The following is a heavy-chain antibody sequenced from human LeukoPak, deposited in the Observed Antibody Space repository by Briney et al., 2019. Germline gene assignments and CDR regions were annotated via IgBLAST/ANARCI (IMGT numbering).Heavy chain of an antibody. Sequence: GGSLRLSCAASGFTFSNYGMHWVRQASGKGLEWVSYISSSGSTIYYADSVKGRFTISRDNAKNSLYLQMNSLRAEDTAVYYCAREYCSGGSCYFGAYYWGQGTLVTVSS. CDR1: GFTFSNYG. CDR3: AREYCSGGSCYFGAYY. V-gene: IGHV3-48*04. D-gene: IGHD2-15*01. J-gene: IGHJ4*02. CDR2: ISSSGSTI.